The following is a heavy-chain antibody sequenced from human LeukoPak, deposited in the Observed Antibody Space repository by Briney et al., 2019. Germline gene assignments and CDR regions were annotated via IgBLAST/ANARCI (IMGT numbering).Heavy chain of an antibody. D-gene: IGHD2-2*01. V-gene: IGHV3-53*01. CDR1: GFTVSSNY. Sequence: PGGSLRLSCAASGFTVSSNYMSWVRQAPGKGLEWVSVIYSGGSTYYAASVKGRFTISRDNSKNTLYLQMNSLRAEDTAVYYCARSSVVPAAIRYYYYYMDVWGKGTTVTVSS. CDR3: ARSSVVPAAIRYYYYYMDV. J-gene: IGHJ6*03. CDR2: IYSGGST.